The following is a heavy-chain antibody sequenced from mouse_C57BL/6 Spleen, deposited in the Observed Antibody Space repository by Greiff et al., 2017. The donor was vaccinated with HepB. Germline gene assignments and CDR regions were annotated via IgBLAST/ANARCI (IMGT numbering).Heavy chain of an antibody. J-gene: IGHJ4*01. D-gene: IGHD1-1*01. CDR3: ARPYHYGSSSYYAMDY. V-gene: IGHV1-76*01. CDR2: IYPGSGNT. CDR1: GYTFTDYY. Sequence: VQLQQSGAELVRPGASVKLSCKASGYTFTDYYINWVKQRPGHGLEWIARIYPGSGNTYYNEKFKGKATLTAEKSSSTAYMQLSSLTSEDSAVYICARPYHYGSSSYYAMDYWGQGTSVTVSS.